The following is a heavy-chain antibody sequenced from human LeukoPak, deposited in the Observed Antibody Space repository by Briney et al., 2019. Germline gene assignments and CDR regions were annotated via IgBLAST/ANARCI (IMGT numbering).Heavy chain of an antibody. CDR2: IYYSGST. CDR3: ARARDNYYYYGMDV. D-gene: IGHD3-9*01. J-gene: IGHJ6*02. V-gene: IGHV4-59*01. CDR1: GGPISSYY. Sequence: PSETLSLTCTVSGGPISSYYWSWIRQPPGKGLEWIGYIYYSGSTNYNPSLKSRVTISVDTSKNQFSLKLSSVTAADTAVYYCARARDNYYYYGMDVWGQGTTVTVSS.